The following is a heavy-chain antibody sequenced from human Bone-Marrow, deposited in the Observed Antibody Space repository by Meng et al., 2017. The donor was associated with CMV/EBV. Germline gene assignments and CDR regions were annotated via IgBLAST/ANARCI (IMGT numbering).Heavy chain of an antibody. CDR2: IYYSGST. D-gene: IGHD3-3*01. CDR1: GGSISSSSYY. V-gene: IGHV4-61*05. Sequence: GSLRLSCTVSGGSISSSSYYWGWIRQPPGKGLEWIGYIYYSGSTNYNPSLKSRVTISVDTSKNQFSLKLSSVTAADTAVYYCAGSYYDFWSGYSAADYYYYYGMDVWGQGTTVTVSS. J-gene: IGHJ6*02. CDR3: AGSYYDFWSGYSAADYYYYYGMDV.